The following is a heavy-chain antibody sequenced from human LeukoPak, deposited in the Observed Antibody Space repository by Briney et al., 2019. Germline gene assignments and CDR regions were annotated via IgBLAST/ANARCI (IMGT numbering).Heavy chain of an antibody. CDR3: AGGLRIRGVIIGE. CDR2: MNPNSGNT. V-gene: IGHV1-8*03. CDR1: GYTFTSYD. J-gene: IGHJ4*01. Sequence: ASVPVSCKASGYTFTSYDINWVRQATGQGLEWMGWMNPNSGNTGYAQKFQGRVTITRNTSISTAYMELSSLRSEDTAVYYCAGGLRIRGVIIGEWGQGTLVTVSS. D-gene: IGHD3-10*01.